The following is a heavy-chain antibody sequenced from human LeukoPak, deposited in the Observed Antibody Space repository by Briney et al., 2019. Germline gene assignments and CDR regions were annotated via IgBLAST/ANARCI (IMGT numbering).Heavy chain of an antibody. V-gene: IGHV3-23*01. CDR2: ISGSGGST. CDR1: GFTFSSYA. Sequence: PGGSLRLFCAASGFTFSSYAISWVRQAPGKGLEWVSAISGSGGSTYYADSVKGRFTISRDNSKNTLYLQMNSLRAEDTAVYYCAKDGVYYDILTGYYSLPFDYWGQGNLVTVSS. CDR3: AKDGVYYDILTGYYSLPFDY. D-gene: IGHD3-9*01. J-gene: IGHJ4*02.